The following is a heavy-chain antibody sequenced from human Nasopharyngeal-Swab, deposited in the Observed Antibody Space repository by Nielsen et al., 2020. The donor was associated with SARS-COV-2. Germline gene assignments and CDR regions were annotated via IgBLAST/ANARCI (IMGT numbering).Heavy chain of an antibody. CDR2: IKQDGREK. V-gene: IGHV3-7*01. J-gene: IGHJ6*03. CDR3: ATEKLEMSLRRMGYNYYMDV. D-gene: IGHD5-24*01. Sequence: REPTGEGLEGGANIKQDGREKYYVDSEKGRFTVTRDNARHSLYLQMSRLRDEDTAVYSCATEKLEMSLRRMGYNYYMDVWGKGTTVTVSS.